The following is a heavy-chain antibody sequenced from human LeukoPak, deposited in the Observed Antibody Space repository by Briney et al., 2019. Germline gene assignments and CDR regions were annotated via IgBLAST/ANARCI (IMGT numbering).Heavy chain of an antibody. Sequence: HTGGSLRLSCAASGFTFSSYAMNWVRQAPGKGLEWVSAISGSGGSTYYADSVKGRFTISRDNSKNTLYLQMNSLRAEDTAVYYCAKDLPGYYYDSSGYYDAFDIWGQGTMVTVSS. CDR2: ISGSGGST. J-gene: IGHJ3*02. V-gene: IGHV3-23*01. CDR3: AKDLPGYYYDSSGYYDAFDI. D-gene: IGHD3-22*01. CDR1: GFTFSSYA.